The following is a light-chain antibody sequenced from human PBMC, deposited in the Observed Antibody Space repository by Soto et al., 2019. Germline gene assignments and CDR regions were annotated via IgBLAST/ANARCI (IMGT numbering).Light chain of an antibody. CDR1: NSDIGYYNY. CDR3: SSCVNGISWV. CDR2: EVT. Sequence: QSGLTQPASVSGSPGESITISCTGTNSDIGYYNYVSWYQQHPGKAPKLMIFEVTHRPSGVSDRFSGSKSDNTASLTISGLQAEDEADYYCSSCVNGISWVFGGGTQLTVL. V-gene: IGLV2-14*01. J-gene: IGLJ3*02.